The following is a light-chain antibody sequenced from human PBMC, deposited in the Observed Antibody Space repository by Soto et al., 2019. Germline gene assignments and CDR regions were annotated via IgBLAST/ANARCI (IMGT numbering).Light chain of an antibody. CDR3: QKRDTYTLI. Sequence: DIQMTQSPSSLSAFVGDRVTITCRASQAISSSLAWYQQKPGEAPKLLIYAASTLQSGVPPRFSGSGSGTEFTLTISSLQPEDFASYYCQKRDTYTLIFGQGTRLEIK. J-gene: IGKJ5*01. CDR2: AAS. CDR1: QAISSS. V-gene: IGKV1-9*01.